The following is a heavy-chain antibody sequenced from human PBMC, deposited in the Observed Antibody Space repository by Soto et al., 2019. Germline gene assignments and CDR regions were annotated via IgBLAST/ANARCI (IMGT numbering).Heavy chain of an antibody. CDR3: AKNLPRTGRFDY. V-gene: IGHV4-39*01. Sequence: SETLSLTCSLSGASITSTTYNWAWIRKTPGKGLEWIGSIYYSGKTPYNPSLKSRATISVDRSMNQFSLEVKSVTAADTAVYYCAKNLPRTGRFDYWGQGTVVTVSS. CDR2: IYYSGKT. CDR1: GASITSTTYN. J-gene: IGHJ4*02.